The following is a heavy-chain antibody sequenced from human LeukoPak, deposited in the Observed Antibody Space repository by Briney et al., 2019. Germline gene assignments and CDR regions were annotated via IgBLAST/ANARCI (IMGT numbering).Heavy chain of an antibody. V-gene: IGHV3-74*01. J-gene: IGHJ4*02. D-gene: IGHD2-2*01. Sequence: GGSLRLSCAASGFTFSSYWMHWVRQAPGKGLVWVSRIKSDGSSTSYADSVKGRFTISRDNAKNTVYLQMNSLRAEDTAVYYCARDMGYCSSSNCYTYYLDYWGQGTLVTVSS. CDR3: ARDMGYCSSSNCYTYYLDY. CDR1: GFTFSSYW. CDR2: IKSDGSST.